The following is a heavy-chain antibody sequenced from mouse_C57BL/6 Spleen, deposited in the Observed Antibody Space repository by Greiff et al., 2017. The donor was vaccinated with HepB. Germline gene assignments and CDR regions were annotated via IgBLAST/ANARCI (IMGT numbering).Heavy chain of an antibody. D-gene: IGHD2-4*01. Sequence: EVQVVESGGGLVKPGGSLKLSCAASGFTFSSYAMSWVRQTPEKRLEWVATISDGGSYTYYPDNVKGRFTISRDNAKNNLYLQMSHLKSEDTAMYYCARDQDYGYYAMDYWGQGTSVTVSS. V-gene: IGHV5-4*01. CDR1: GFTFSSYA. CDR2: ISDGGSYT. CDR3: ARDQDYGYYAMDY. J-gene: IGHJ4*01.